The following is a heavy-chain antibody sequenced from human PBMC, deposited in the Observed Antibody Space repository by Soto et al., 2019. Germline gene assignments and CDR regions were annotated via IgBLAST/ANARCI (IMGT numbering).Heavy chain of an antibody. V-gene: IGHV4-39*02. CDR2: ISYNGGT. CDR3: ARESGWGYYNL. CDR1: GGSISSSGNY. J-gene: IGHJ4*02. D-gene: IGHD3-10*01. Sequence: PSETLSLTCTVSGGSISSSGNYWGWIRQPPGKGLEWIGSISYNGGTSYKPSLESRVTMSVDTSKNQFSLNVRSVTAADTAVYYCARESGWGYYNLWGQGTLVTVSS.